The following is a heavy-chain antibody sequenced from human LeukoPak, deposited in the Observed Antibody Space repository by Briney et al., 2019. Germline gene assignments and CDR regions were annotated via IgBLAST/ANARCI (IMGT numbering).Heavy chain of an antibody. CDR3: AKDANYDILTGYPDY. D-gene: IGHD3-9*01. V-gene: IGHV3-9*01. Sequence: SLRLSCAASGFTFDDYAMHWVRQAPGKGLEWVSGISWNSGSIGYADSVKGRFTISRDNAKNSLYLQMNSLRAEDTALYYCAKDANYDILTGYPDYWGQGTLVTVSP. CDR1: GFTFDDYA. CDR2: ISWNSGSI. J-gene: IGHJ4*02.